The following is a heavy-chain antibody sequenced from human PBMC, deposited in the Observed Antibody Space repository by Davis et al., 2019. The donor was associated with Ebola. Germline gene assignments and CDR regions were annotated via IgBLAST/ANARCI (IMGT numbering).Heavy chain of an antibody. V-gene: IGHV3-21*01. CDR1: GFIFGDYA. Sequence: SLKISCTASGFIFGDYAMSWLRQAPGRGLEWVSSISSSSSYIYYADSVKGRFTISRDNAKNSLYLQMNSLRAEDTAVYYGARELAGCWFDPWGQGTLVTVSS. J-gene: IGHJ5*02. CDR3: ARELAGCWFDP. D-gene: IGHD6-19*01. CDR2: ISSSSSYI.